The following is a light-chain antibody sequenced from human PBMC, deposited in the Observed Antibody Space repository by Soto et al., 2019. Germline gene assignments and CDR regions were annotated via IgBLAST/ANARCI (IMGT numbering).Light chain of an antibody. Sequence: QSALTQPPSASGSPGQSVTISCTGTSSDVGGYNYVSWYQQHPGKAPKLMIYEVSKRPSGVPDRFSGSKSGNTASLTVSGLQAEDEADYYCSSYAGRNNFHNYVFGTGTKVAVL. CDR3: SSYAGRNNFHNYV. V-gene: IGLV2-8*01. J-gene: IGLJ1*01. CDR2: EVS. CDR1: SSDVGGYNY.